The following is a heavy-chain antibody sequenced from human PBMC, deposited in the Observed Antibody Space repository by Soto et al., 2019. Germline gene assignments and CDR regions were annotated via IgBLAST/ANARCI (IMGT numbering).Heavy chain of an antibody. J-gene: IGHJ4*02. CDR3: EHAKVVPAAGDH. V-gene: IGHV3-23*01. CDR1: GFTCINYA. D-gene: IGHD2-2*01. CDR2: ISGSGGST. Sequence: VGSLRLSCAASGFTCINYAMSRLLQAPGKGLEWVSAISGSGGSTYYADSVKGRFTVSRDNSKNTLYLQMNSLRVEDTPVYYCEHAKVVPAAGDHWGQGTLVTVSS.